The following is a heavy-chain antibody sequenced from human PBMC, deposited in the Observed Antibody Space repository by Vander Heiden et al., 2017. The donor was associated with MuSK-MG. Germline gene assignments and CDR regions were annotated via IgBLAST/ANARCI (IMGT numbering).Heavy chain of an antibody. V-gene: IGHV1-69*01. D-gene: IGHD3-16*02. CDR3: ARVFVDSDDYIWGSYRMRGSHWFDP. CDR2: IIPIFGTA. CDR1: GGTFSSYA. J-gene: IGHJ5*02. Sequence: KKPGSSVKVSCKASGGTFSSYAISWVRQAPGQGLEWMGGIIPIFGTANYAQKFQGRVTITADESTSTAYMELSSLRSEDTAVYYCARVFVDSDDYIWGSYRMRGSHWFDPWGQGTLATVSS.